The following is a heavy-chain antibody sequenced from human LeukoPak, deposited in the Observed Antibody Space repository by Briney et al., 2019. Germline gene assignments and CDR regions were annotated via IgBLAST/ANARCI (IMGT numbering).Heavy chain of an antibody. J-gene: IGHJ4*02. CDR3: AREAVAVAGIDY. Sequence: GGSLRLSCAASGFTVSSNYMSWVRQAPGKGLEWVSVIYSGGSTYYADSVKGRFTISRDDSKNTLYLQMNSLRAEDTAVYYCAREAVAVAGIDYWGQGTLVTVSS. D-gene: IGHD6-19*01. V-gene: IGHV3-53*01. CDR2: IYSGGST. CDR1: GFTVSSNY.